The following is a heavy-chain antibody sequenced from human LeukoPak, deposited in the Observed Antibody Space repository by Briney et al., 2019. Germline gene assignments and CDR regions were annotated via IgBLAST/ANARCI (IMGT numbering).Heavy chain of an antibody. CDR1: GFTFSSYS. J-gene: IGHJ3*02. V-gene: IGHV3-21*01. CDR3: ARDRWWYDSSGYYGYDAFDI. D-gene: IGHD3-22*01. CDR2: ISSSSSYI. Sequence: RGSLRLSCAASGFTFSSYSMNWVRQAPGKGLEWVSSISSSSSYIYYADSVKGRFTISRDNAKNSLYLQMNSLRAEDTAVYYCARDRWWYDSSGYYGYDAFDIWGQGTMVTVSS.